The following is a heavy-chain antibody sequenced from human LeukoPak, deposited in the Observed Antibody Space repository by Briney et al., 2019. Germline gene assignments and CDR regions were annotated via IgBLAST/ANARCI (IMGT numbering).Heavy chain of an antibody. Sequence: SVKVSCKASGGTFSSYAISWVRQAPGQGLEWMGGIIPIFGTANYAQKFQGRVTITADESTSTAYMELSSLRSEDTAVYYCARDLLESGSYYYYYYMDVWGKGTTVTVSS. CDR2: IIPIFGTA. J-gene: IGHJ6*03. D-gene: IGHD1-26*01. V-gene: IGHV1-69*13. CDR1: GGTFSSYA. CDR3: ARDLLESGSYYYYYYMDV.